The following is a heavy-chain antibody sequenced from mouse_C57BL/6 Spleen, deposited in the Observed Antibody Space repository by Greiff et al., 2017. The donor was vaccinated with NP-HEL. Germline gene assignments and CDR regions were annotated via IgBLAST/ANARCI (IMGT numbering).Heavy chain of an antibody. CDR2: ISDGGSYT. CDR1: GFTFSSYA. Sequence: EVKLMESGGGLVKPGGSLKLSCAASGFTFSSYAMSWVRQTPEKRLEWVATISDGGSYTYYPDNVKGRFTISRDNAKNNLYLQMSHLKSEDTAMYYCARAPSGYWGQGTLVTVSA. V-gene: IGHV5-4*03. CDR3: ARAPSGY. J-gene: IGHJ3*01.